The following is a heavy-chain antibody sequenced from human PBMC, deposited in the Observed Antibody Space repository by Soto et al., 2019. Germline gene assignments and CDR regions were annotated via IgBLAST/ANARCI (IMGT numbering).Heavy chain of an antibody. J-gene: IGHJ3*02. CDR1: GGSISYEYYH. CDR3: ARGGVVVVPAAMNRLHAFDI. D-gene: IGHD2-2*01. CDR2: INHSGST. Sequence: PSETLSLTCTVSGGSISYEYYHWTWIRQSPGKGLEWIGEINHSGSTNYNPSFKSRVTISVDTSKNQFSLKLSSVTAADTAVYYCARGGVVVVPAAMNRLHAFDIWGQGTMVTVSS. V-gene: IGHV4-34*01.